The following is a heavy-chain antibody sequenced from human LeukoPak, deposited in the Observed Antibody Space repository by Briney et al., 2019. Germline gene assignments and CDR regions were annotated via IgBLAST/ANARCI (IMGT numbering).Heavy chain of an antibody. CDR3: ARGHYSSSWYSAFDI. J-gene: IGHJ3*02. CDR1: GFTFSSYS. D-gene: IGHD6-13*01. CDR2: ISSSSSTI. V-gene: IGHV3-48*01. Sequence: GGSLRLSCAASGFTFSSYSMNWVRQAPGKGLEWVSYISSSSSTIYYADSVKGRFTISRDNAKNSPYLQMNSLRAEDTAVYYCARGHYSSSWYSAFDIWGQGTMVTVSS.